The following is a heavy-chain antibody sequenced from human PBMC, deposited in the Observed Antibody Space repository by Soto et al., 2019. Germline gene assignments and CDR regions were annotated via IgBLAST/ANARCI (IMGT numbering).Heavy chain of an antibody. Sequence: GGSLRLSCAASGFTFSSYSMNWVRQAPGKGLEWVSSISSSSSYIYYADSVKGRFTISRDNAKNSLYLQMNSLRAEDTAVYYCASQRYYYGSGTVGVWGQGTTVTVSS. CDR2: ISSSSSYI. CDR1: GFTFSSYS. CDR3: ASQRYYYGSGTVGV. D-gene: IGHD3-10*01. J-gene: IGHJ6*02. V-gene: IGHV3-21*01.